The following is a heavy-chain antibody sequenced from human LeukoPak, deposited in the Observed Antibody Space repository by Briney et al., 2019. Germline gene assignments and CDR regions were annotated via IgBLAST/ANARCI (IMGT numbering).Heavy chain of an antibody. CDR3: AKDHGGIAI. Sequence: GRSLRLSCAASGFTFSSYGMHWVRQAPGKGLEWVAVISYDGSNKYYADSVKGRFTISRDNSKNTLYLQMNSLRAEDTAVYYCAKDHGGIAIWGQGTMVTVSS. CDR1: GFTFSSYG. CDR2: ISYDGSNK. J-gene: IGHJ3*02. D-gene: IGHD6-13*01. V-gene: IGHV3-30*18.